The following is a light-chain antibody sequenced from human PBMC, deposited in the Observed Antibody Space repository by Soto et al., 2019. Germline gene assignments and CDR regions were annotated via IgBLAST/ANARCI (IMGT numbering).Light chain of an antibody. Sequence: EIVLTQSPATLSLSPGETATLSCRASQSVSKYLAWYQQKPGQAPRLLISSASSRATGIPDRFSGSGSGTDFTLTISRLEPEDFAVYFCQQYGSSPYTFGQGTKLEIK. CDR2: SAS. CDR1: QSVSKY. V-gene: IGKV3-20*01. J-gene: IGKJ2*01. CDR3: QQYGSSPYT.